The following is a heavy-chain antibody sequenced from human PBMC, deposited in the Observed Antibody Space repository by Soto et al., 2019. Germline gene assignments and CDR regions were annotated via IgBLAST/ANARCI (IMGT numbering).Heavy chain of an antibody. V-gene: IGHV4-31*03. J-gene: IGHJ3*01. D-gene: IGHD4-17*01. CDR2: IYYNGNT. Sequence: SETLSLTCTLSGVSITSGAYYWTWVRQHPGKGLEWIGYIYYNGNTYFSPSLKSRLAISIDTSKNQFSLKLSSVTAADTAMYYCARARLRAVYAFDFWGQGTMVTVSS. CDR3: ARARLRAVYAFDF. CDR1: GVSITSGAYY.